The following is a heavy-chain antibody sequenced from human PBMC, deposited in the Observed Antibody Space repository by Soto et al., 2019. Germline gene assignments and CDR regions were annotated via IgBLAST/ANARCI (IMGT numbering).Heavy chain of an antibody. Sequence: GGSLRLSCAASGFTFSNPWINWVRQAPGKGLEWVSAISGSGGSTYYADSVKGRFTISRDNSKNTLYLQMNSLRAEDTAVYYCAKDERTTAPFDYWGQGTLVTVSS. CDR2: ISGSGGST. V-gene: IGHV3-23*01. CDR3: AKDERTTAPFDY. D-gene: IGHD4-17*01. CDR1: GFTFSNPW. J-gene: IGHJ4*02.